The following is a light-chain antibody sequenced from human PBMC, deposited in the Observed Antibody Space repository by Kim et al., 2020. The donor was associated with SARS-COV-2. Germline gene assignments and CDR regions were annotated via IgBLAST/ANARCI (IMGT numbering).Light chain of an antibody. CDR1: NIDVVAFNY. CDR3: CSYAGDYIYVV. V-gene: IGLV2-11*03. J-gene: IGLJ2*01. CDR2: DVT. Sequence: QPITVSCSETNIDVVAFNYASWYQQHSGKGPNLIIYDVTQRPSGVPARFSGSKFGDTASLTISGLQPEDEAEYYCCSYAGDYIYVVFGRGTKVTVL.